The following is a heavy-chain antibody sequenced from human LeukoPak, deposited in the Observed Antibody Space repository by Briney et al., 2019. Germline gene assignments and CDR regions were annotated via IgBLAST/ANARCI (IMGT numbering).Heavy chain of an antibody. CDR2: MNPNSGNT. D-gene: IGHD3-16*02. CDR3: GRFIGSYDYYGMDA. J-gene: IGHJ6*02. Sequence: ASVKVSCKASGYTFTSYDINWVRQATGQGLEWMGWMNPNSGNTGYTQKFQGRVTMTRNTSISTAYMELSSLRSEDTAVYYCGRFIGSYDYYGMDAWGQGTTVTVSS. CDR1: GYTFTSYD. V-gene: IGHV1-8*01.